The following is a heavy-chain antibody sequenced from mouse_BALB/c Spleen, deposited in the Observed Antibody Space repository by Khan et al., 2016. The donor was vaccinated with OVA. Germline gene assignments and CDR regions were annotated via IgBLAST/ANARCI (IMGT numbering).Heavy chain of an antibody. CDR2: INSYYDYT. J-gene: IGHJ3*01. CDR1: GYTFTSYA. D-gene: IGHD3-1*01. Sequence: VQLKESGPELVKPGASVKMSCKASGYTFTSYAMHWVKQRPGQGLEWIGYINSYYDYTKFNEKFKGKATLTSDKSSSTAYMELSSLTSEDSAVYYCTTVVLGLRTWFAYWGQGTLVTVSA. V-gene: IGHV1S136*01. CDR3: TTVVLGLRTWFAY.